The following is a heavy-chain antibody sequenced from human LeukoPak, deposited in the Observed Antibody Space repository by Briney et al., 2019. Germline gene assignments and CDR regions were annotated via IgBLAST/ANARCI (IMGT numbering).Heavy chain of an antibody. D-gene: IGHD1-7*01. CDR2: IWYDGSNK. CDR3: ARWRRDPPTGTTRVGFDY. CDR1: GFTFSSYG. Sequence: GGSLRLSCAASGFTFSSYGMHWVRQAPGKGLEWVAVIWYDGSNKYYADSVKGRFTISRDNSKNTLYLQMNSLRAEDTAVYYCARWRRDPPTGTTRVGFDYWGQGTLVTVSS. V-gene: IGHV3-33*01. J-gene: IGHJ4*02.